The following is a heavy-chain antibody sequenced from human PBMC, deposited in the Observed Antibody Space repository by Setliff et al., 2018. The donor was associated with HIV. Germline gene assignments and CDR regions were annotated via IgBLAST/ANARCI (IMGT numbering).Heavy chain of an antibody. V-gene: IGHV4-34*01. CDR1: GGSFSNYY. CDR2: IDHSGST. Sequence: PSETLSLTCAVYGGSFSNYYWTWIRQTPGEGLEWIGEIDHSGSTKYNPSLKSRVAISVDTSKNQFSLKVKSVTAADTAIYYCARGRQFTFWSAYMHMDVWGKGTSVTVSS. CDR3: ARGRQFTFWSAYMHMDV. J-gene: IGHJ6*03. D-gene: IGHD3-3*01.